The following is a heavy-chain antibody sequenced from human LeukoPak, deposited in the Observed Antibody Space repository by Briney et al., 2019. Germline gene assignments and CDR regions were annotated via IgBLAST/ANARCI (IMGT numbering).Heavy chain of an antibody. CDR1: GGSISNYY. CDR3: ARQTGSGLFILP. Sequence: PSETLSLTCTVSGGSISNYYWTWIRQPPGKGLEWIGYIYYSGSTNYNPSLKSRVTISVDTSKNQFSLKLSSVTAADTAVYYRARQTGSGLFILPGGQGTLVTVSS. J-gene: IGHJ4*02. CDR2: IYYSGST. D-gene: IGHD3/OR15-3a*01. V-gene: IGHV4-59*01.